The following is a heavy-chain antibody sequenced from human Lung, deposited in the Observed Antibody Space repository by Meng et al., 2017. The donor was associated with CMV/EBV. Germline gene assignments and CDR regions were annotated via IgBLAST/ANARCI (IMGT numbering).Heavy chain of an antibody. CDR2: ISHSGIT. J-gene: IGHJ4*02. CDR1: GESFSGYS. CDR3: ARTLPPARGHRLDY. V-gene: IGHV4-34*01. D-gene: IGHD1-14*01. Sequence: SETLSLXCAVHGESFSGYSWSWIRQPPGKGLEWIGEISHSGITNYNPSLKSRVTISLDTSKNQFSLKLNSVAAADTAVFYCARTLPPARGHRLDYWGQGTLVT.